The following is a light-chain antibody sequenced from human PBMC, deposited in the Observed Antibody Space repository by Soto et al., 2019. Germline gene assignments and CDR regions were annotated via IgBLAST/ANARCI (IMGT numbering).Light chain of an antibody. Sequence: QSVLTQPPSASGTPGQRVTVSCSGSRSNIVSNTVHWYRQLPGTAPELLIYNNNQRPSGVPDRFSGSKSGTSASLAISGLQSVGEAEYYCAAWYDIVTAYVFGTGTKVAV. CDR2: NNN. J-gene: IGLJ1*01. CDR3: AAWYDIVTAYV. CDR1: RSNIVSNT. V-gene: IGLV1-44*01.